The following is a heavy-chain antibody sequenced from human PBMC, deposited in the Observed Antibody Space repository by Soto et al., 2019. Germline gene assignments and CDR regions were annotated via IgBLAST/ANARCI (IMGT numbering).Heavy chain of an antibody. D-gene: IGHD3-3*01. CDR2: MSGNAENT. V-gene: IGHV3-23*01. Sequence: LGGSLRLSCVASGFTFTSYAMSWVRQAPGKGLEWVSAMSGNAENTYYADSVKGRFTVSRDSSKNMLYLYLNSLRAEDTAVYYCARHSLYGVVRNFDYWGQGTLVTVSS. CDR1: GFTFTSYA. CDR3: ARHSLYGVVRNFDY. J-gene: IGHJ4*02.